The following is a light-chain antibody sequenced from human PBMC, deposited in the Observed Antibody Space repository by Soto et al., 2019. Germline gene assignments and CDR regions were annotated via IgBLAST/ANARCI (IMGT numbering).Light chain of an antibody. V-gene: IGLV2-8*01. J-gene: IGLJ2*01. CDR3: SSYAGSNNVV. CDR1: SSDIGRYNY. Sequence: QSVLTQPPSASGSPGQSVTISCTGTSSDIGRYNYVSWYQQHPGKAPKLMIYEVNKRPSGVPDRCSGSKFGNTASLTVSGLQAEDEADYYCSSYAGSNNVVFAGGTKLTVL. CDR2: EVN.